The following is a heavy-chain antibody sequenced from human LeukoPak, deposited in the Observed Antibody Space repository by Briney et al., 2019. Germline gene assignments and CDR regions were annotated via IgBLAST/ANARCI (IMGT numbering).Heavy chain of an antibody. J-gene: IGHJ4*02. CDR2: ISSSGSTI. V-gene: IGHV3-11*01. Sequence: GGSLRLSCAASGFTFSDFYMSWIRQAPGKGLEWVSYISSSGSTIYYADSVKGRFTISRDNARNSLYLQMNSLRAEDTAVYYCASQTAYYYDSSGYPYFDYWGQGTLVTVSS. CDR3: ASQTAYYYDSSGYPYFDY. D-gene: IGHD3-22*01. CDR1: GFTFSDFY.